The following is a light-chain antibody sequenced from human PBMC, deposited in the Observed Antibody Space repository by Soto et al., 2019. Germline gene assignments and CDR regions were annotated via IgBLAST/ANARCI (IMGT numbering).Light chain of an antibody. CDR1: QTITYNY. Sequence: EIVLTQSPGTLSLSPGERATLSCRATQTITYNYLAWYQQRHGQAPRLLISGAFSRVTGIPDRFSGSGSGTDFTRTISTLEPDDFAVYYCQQYGSSPQTFGQGTKVEIK. J-gene: IGKJ1*01. CDR2: GAF. CDR3: QQYGSSPQT. V-gene: IGKV3-20*01.